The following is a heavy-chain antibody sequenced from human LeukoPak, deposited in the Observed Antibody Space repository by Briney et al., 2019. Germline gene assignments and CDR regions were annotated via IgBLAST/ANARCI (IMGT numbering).Heavy chain of an antibody. Sequence: PSETLSLTCTVSGGSVSSGGYYWSWIRQPPRKGLEWSGYIYYSGSTNYNPSLKSRVTISVDTSKNQFSLKLSSVTAADTAVYYCARERAIVPYYYGMDVWGQGTTVTVSS. CDR2: IYYSGST. J-gene: IGHJ6*02. CDR1: GGSVSSGGYY. V-gene: IGHV4-61*08. CDR3: ARERAIVPYYYGMDV. D-gene: IGHD2-2*01.